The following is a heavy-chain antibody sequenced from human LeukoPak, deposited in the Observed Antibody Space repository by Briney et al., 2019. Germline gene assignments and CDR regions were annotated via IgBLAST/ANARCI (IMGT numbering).Heavy chain of an antibody. V-gene: IGHV1-2*02. J-gene: IGHJ4*02. CDR2: INPNSGGT. CDR1: GYTFTSYY. CDR3: ARDRGAMIPGAY. D-gene: IGHD3-10*01. Sequence: ASVKVSCKASGYTFTSYYMHWVRQAPGQGLEWMGWINPNSGGTNYAQKFQGRVTMTRDTSISTAYMELSRLRSDDTAVYYCARDRGAMIPGAYWGQGTLVTVSS.